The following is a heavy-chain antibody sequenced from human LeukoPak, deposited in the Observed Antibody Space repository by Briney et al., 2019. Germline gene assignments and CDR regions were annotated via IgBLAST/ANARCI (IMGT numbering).Heavy chain of an antibody. J-gene: IGHJ5*02. CDR1: GGSISSSSYY. Sequence: SETLSLTCTVSGGSISSSSYYWGWIRQPPGKGLEWFGSIYYSGSTYYNPSLKSRVTISVDTSKNQFSLKLSSVTAADTAVYYCAREGAGYSSEWARFDPWGQGTLVTVSS. D-gene: IGHD6-19*01. CDR3: AREGAGYSSEWARFDP. V-gene: IGHV4-39*02. CDR2: IYYSGST.